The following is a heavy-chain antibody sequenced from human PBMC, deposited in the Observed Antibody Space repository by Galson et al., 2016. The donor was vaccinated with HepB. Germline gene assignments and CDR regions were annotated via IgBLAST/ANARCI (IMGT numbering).Heavy chain of an antibody. J-gene: IGHJ3*02. CDR2: INQNGGRT. V-gene: IGHV3-7*04. Sequence: SLRLSCAASRLTFSTYWMTWVRQAPGNGLEWVANINQNGGRTNYVDSVKGRFIISRDNAKNSLYLQMNSLRPEDTAIYYCARDRSPAQANNWYDALDIWGQGTLVTVSS. D-gene: IGHD2-15*01. CDR3: ARDRSPAQANNWYDALDI. CDR1: RLTFSTYW.